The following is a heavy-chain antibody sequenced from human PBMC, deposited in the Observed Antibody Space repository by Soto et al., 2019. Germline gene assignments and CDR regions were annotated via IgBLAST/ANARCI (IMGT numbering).Heavy chain of an antibody. CDR3: VXXLEVVVLGVDHYYYYGMDV. V-gene: IGHV1-69*13. CDR1: GGTFSSFA. Sequence: SVKVSCKTSGGTFSSFAISWVRQAPGQGLEWMGGIIPIFETANYAQKFQGRVTITEDEITGTSYMELRSRRYEDTGVYYFVXXLEVVVLGVDHYYYYGMDVWGQGTTVTVSS. D-gene: IGHD2-15*01. CDR2: IIPIFETA. J-gene: IGHJ6*02.